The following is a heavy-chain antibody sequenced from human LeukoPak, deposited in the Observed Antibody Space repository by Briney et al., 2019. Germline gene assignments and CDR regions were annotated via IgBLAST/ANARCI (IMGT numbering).Heavy chain of an antibody. D-gene: IGHD1-26*01. CDR2: ISSSSSYI. CDR1: GFTFSSYS. CDR3: ARDRALSGEDAFDI. Sequence: GGSLRLSCAASGFTFSSYSMNWVRQAPGKGLEWVSSISSSSSYIYYADSVKGRFTISRDNAKNSLYLQMNSLRAEDTAVYYCARDRALSGEDAFDIWGQGTMVTVSS. V-gene: IGHV3-21*01. J-gene: IGHJ3*02.